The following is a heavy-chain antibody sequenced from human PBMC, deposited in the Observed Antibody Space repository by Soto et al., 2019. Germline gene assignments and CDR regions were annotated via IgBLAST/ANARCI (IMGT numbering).Heavy chain of an antibody. CDR2: VAYSGTT. V-gene: IGHV4-59*01. J-gene: IGHJ4*02. D-gene: IGHD6-6*01. CDR3: AREAQDYYFDY. CDR1: PGSISSSY. Sequence: QEQLQESGPGLVKPSENLTLSCTVSPGSISSSYWSWIRQPPGKGLEWIGHVAYSGTTKYNPSLKGRGSISVSSSKRQFSLRLSSVTAADTAVYYCAREAQDYYFDYWGQGILVTVSS.